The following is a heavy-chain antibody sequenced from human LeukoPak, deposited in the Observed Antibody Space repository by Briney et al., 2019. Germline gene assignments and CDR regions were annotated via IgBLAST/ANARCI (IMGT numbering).Heavy chain of an antibody. CDR3: VTSYGVLNFDQ. J-gene: IGHJ4*02. Sequence: GESLKVSCKGSGYTFTNYWIGWVRQMPGKGLEWMGIVHPGDSATRYSPSFQGQVTISADKSIRTAYLQWSSLKAPDAAMYYCVTSYGVLNFDQWGQGTLVTVSS. CDR2: VHPGDSAT. V-gene: IGHV5-51*01. CDR1: GYTFTNYW. D-gene: IGHD4-17*01.